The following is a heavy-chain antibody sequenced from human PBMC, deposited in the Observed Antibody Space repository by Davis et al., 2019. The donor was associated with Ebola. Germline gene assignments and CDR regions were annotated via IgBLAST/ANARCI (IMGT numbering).Heavy chain of an antibody. CDR1: GGSFSGYY. Sequence: ETLSLTCAVYGGSFSGYYWSWVRQAPGKGLEWVSSVSGSGGSTYYADSVKGRFTISRDNSKNTLYLQVNSLRAEDTAVYYCASRRYCPSPICSIAGVFDSWGQGTLVTVSS. D-gene: IGHD2-2*01. CDR2: VSGSGGST. CDR3: ASRRYCPSPICSIAGVFDS. V-gene: IGHV3-23*01. J-gene: IGHJ4*02.